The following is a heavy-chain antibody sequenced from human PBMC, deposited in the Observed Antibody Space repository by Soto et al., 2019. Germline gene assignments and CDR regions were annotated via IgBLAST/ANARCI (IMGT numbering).Heavy chain of an antibody. D-gene: IGHD3-22*01. CDR2: INTGNGNT. V-gene: IGHV1-3*04. J-gene: IGHJ4*02. CDR1: GYSFTSHF. CDR3: ARDRYYYYDTSGYYSY. Sequence: QVQLVQSGAEVKKPGASMKVSCRTSGYSFTSHFIHWVRQAPGQRLEWMGWINTGNGNTRYSENLEGRVTITRATSASTVYMELSSLRSEDTAVYYCARDRYYYYDTSGYYSYWGQETLVTVSS.